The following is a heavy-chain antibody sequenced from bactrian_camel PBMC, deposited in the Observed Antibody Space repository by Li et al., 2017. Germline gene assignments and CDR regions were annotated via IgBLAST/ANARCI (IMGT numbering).Heavy chain of an antibody. CDR3: RLVPCWTPAPRCRGCSVDSKMSY. CDR2: IDGDGRT. Sequence: HVQLVESGGGSVQAGGSLRPSCQASAYGDTYNCIGWFRQAPGKEREGVAMIDGDGRTTFADSVKGRFTISKDNAANSLLLQMNSLKPEDTGMYYCRLVPCWTPAPRCRGCSVDSKMSYWGQGTQVTVS. V-gene: IGHV3S53*01. J-gene: IGHJ4*01. D-gene: IGHD3*01. CDR1: AYGDTYNC.